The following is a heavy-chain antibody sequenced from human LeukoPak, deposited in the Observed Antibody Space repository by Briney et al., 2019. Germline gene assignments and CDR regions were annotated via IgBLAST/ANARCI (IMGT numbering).Heavy chain of an antibody. V-gene: IGHV3-7*05. Sequence: GGSLRLSCAPSGFTFSSYWMSWVRKAPGKGLEWVANINQDGSEKYYVDSVKGRFTISRDNAKNSLYLQMNSLRAEDTAVYYCARDEVWGQGTLVTVSS. J-gene: IGHJ4*02. CDR3: ARDEV. CDR1: GFTFSSYW. CDR2: INQDGSEK.